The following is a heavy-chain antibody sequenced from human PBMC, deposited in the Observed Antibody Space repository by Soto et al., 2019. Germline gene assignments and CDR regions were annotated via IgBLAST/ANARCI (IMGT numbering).Heavy chain of an antibody. D-gene: IGHD6-19*01. J-gene: IGHJ6*02. CDR2: FDPEDGET. CDR3: ATTAVAGTPYYYGMDV. V-gene: IGHV1-24*01. CDR1: GYTFTELS. Sequence: ASVKVSCKVSGYTFTELSMHWVRQAPGKGLEWMGGFDPEDGETIYAQKFQGRVTMTEDTSTDTAYMELSSLRSEDTAVYYCATTAVAGTPYYYGMDVWGQGTTVTVSS.